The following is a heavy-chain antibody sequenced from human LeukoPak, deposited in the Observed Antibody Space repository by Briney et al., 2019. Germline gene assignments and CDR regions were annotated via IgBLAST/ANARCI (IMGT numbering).Heavy chain of an antibody. CDR1: GFTFSSYA. J-gene: IGHJ6*02. Sequence: PGGSLRLSCAASGFTFSSYAMSWVRQAPGKGLEWVSAISGSGGSTYYADSVKGRFTISRDNSKNTLYLQMNSLRAEDTAVYYCAKDRAWAAGYYYYGMDVWGQGTTVTVSS. D-gene: IGHD2-15*01. CDR2: ISGSGGST. V-gene: IGHV3-23*01. CDR3: AKDRAWAAGYYYYGMDV.